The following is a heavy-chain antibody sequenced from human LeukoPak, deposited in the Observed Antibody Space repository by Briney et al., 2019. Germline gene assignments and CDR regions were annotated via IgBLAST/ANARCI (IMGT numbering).Heavy chain of an antibody. D-gene: IGHD3-22*01. Sequence: PGRSLRLSCAASGFTFSSYGMHWVRQAPGKGLEWVAVISYDGSNKYYADSVKGRFTISRDNSKNTLYLQMNSLRAEDTAVYYCANGEWINGYDSSVWDYWGQGTLVTVSS. CDR3: ANGEWINGYDSSVWDY. CDR2: ISYDGSNK. V-gene: IGHV3-30*18. CDR1: GFTFSSYG. J-gene: IGHJ4*02.